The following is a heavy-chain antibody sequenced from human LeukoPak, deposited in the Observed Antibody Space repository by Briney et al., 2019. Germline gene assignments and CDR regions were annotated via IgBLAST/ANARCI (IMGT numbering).Heavy chain of an antibody. D-gene: IGHD3-22*01. Sequence: PSETLSLTCSVSDYSISSGYYWGWIRQPPGKGLEWIGSMEWIGSIYHSGSTNYNPSLKSRVTISVDKSKNQFSLKLSSVTAADTAVYYCARGGYYYDSSGFFWFDPWGQGTLVTVSS. CDR3: ARGGYYYDSSGFFWFDP. CDR2: IYHSGST. CDR1: DYSISSGYY. J-gene: IGHJ5*02. V-gene: IGHV4-38-2*02.